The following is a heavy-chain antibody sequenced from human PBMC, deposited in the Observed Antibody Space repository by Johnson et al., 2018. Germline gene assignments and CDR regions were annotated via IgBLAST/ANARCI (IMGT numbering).Heavy chain of an antibody. Sequence: VQLVESGGGLVKPGGSLRLSCAASGFTFSNAWMSWVRQAPGKGLEWVGRIKSKTDGGTTDYAAPVKGRFTISRDDSKNTRYLQMNSLKTEDTALYYCTTDRYYYDAFDIWGQGTMVTVSS. D-gene: IGHD3-10*01. J-gene: IGHJ3*02. CDR2: IKSKTDGGTT. CDR1: GFTFSNAW. V-gene: IGHV3-15*01. CDR3: TTDRYYYDAFDI.